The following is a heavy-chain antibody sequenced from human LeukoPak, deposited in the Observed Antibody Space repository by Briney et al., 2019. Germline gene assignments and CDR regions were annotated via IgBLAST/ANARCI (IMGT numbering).Heavy chain of an antibody. D-gene: IGHD6-6*01. V-gene: IGHV1-8*01. CDR3: ARGRAARPLSAYYMDV. J-gene: IGHJ6*03. CDR1: GYTFTSYD. CDR2: MNPNSGNT. Sequence: GASVKVSCKASGYTFTSYDINWVRQATGQGLEWMGWMNPNSGNTGYAQKFQSRVTMTRNTSISTAYMELSSLRSEDTAVYYCARGRAARPLSAYYMDVWGKGTTVTVSS.